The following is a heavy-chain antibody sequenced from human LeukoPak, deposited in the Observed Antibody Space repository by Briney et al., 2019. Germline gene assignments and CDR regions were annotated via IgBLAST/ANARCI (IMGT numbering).Heavy chain of an antibody. CDR2: IYYSGST. CDR1: GGSISSSSYY. J-gene: IGHJ4*02. CDR3: ARLGRGYSGGWFYYFDY. V-gene: IGHV4-39*01. Sequence: PSETLSLTCTVSGGSISSSSYYWGWIRQPPGKGLEWIGSIYYSGSTYYNPSLKSRVTISVDTSKNQFSLKLSSVTAADTAVYYCARLGRGYSGGWFYYFDYWGQGTLVTVSS. D-gene: IGHD6-19*01.